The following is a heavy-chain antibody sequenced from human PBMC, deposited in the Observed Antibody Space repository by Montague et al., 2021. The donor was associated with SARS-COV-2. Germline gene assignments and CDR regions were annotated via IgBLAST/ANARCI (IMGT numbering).Heavy chain of an antibody. D-gene: IGHD4-23*01. Sequence: PALVKPTQTLTLTYTFSGFSLTTSAVGVGWIRQPPGKALEWLAVIYWDDDKHYSPSLKSRLTITKDISKNQVVLIMTNMDPVDTGTYYCAHSRGGGNSGVSGNWGQGTLVTVSS. CDR2: IYWDDDK. CDR1: GFSLTTSAVG. J-gene: IGHJ4*02. CDR3: AHSRGGGNSGVSGN. V-gene: IGHV2-5*02.